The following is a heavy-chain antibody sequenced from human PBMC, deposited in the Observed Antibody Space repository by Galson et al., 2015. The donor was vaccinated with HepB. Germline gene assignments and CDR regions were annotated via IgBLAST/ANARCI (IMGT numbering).Heavy chain of an antibody. CDR3: ARGCSSTSCYFPPEDLTLGWFDP. CDR1: GFTFSSYA. Sequence: SLRLSCAASGFTFSSYAMHWVRQAPGKGLEWVAVISYDGSNKYYADSVKGRFTISRDNSKNTLYLQMNSLRAEDTAVYYCARGCSSTSCYFPPEDLTLGWFDPWGQGTLVTVSS. V-gene: IGHV3-30*04. CDR2: ISYDGSNK. D-gene: IGHD2-2*01. J-gene: IGHJ5*02.